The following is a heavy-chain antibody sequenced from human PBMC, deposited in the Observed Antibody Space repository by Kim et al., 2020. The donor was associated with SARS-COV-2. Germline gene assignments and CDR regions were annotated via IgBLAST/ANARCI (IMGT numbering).Heavy chain of an antibody. CDR3: ATTVTTYRHFDY. J-gene: IGHJ4*02. V-gene: IGHV1-18*01. Sequence: TYAQKLQGRLTMTTDTSTSTAYMELRSLRSDDTAVYYCATTVTTYRHFDYWGQGTLVTVSS. D-gene: IGHD4-4*01.